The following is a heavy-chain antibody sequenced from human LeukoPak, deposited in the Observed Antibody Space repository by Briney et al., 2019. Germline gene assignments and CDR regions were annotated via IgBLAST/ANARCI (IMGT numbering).Heavy chain of an antibody. CDR1: GGSISSSSYY. Sequence: WETLSLTCTVSGGSISSSSYYWGWIRQPPGKGLVWFGSIYYSGSTYYNPSLKSRITMSVDTSKNQFSLKLSSVTAADTAVYFCLRYGSGSYHNSFDYWGQGTLVTVSS. J-gene: IGHJ4*02. V-gene: IGHV4-39*01. CDR3: LRYGSGSYHNSFDY. CDR2: IYYSGST. D-gene: IGHD3-10*01.